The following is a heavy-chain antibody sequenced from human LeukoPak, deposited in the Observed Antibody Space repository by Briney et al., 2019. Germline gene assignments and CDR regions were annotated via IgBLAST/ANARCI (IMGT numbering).Heavy chain of an antibody. D-gene: IGHD2-2*01. V-gene: IGHV4-61*01. CDR2: IYYSGST. CDR1: GGSVSSGSYY. Sequence: SETLSLTCTVSGGSVSSGSYYWSWIRQPPGKGLEWIGYIYYSGSTNYNPSLKSRVTISVDTSKNQFSLKLSSVTAADTAVYYCARDGPMTRRPYCSSTSCYFRAFDIWGQGTMVTVSS. CDR3: ARDGPMTRRPYCSSTSCYFRAFDI. J-gene: IGHJ3*02.